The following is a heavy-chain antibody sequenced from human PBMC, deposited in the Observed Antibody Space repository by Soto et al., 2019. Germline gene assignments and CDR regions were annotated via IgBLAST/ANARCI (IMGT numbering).Heavy chain of an antibody. J-gene: IGHJ6*02. V-gene: IGHV4-59*01. CDR3: ARWESTLWCPLNRGVSQAV. CDR1: GGSISSYY. Sequence: SETLSLTCTVAGGSISSYYRSWIRQPPVKGLEWIGYIYYSGSTNYNPSLKSRVTISVDTSKNQFSLKLSSVTAAETAVYYCARWESTLWCPLNRGVSQAVLGRGTTDTVS. D-gene: IGHD2-21*01. CDR2: IYYSGST.